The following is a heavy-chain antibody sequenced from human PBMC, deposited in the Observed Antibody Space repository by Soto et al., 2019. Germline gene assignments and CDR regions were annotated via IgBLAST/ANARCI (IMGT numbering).Heavy chain of an antibody. CDR3: ARDYGAVVVTVTPAYNWFDP. Sequence: PGGSLRLSCSASGFTFTTYAMHWVRQAPGKGLDWVAVISYDGSNTFYADSVKGRFTISRDNSKNTLYLQMSSLRAEDTAVYYCARDYGAVVVTVTPAYNWFDPWGQGTLVTVSS. CDR1: GFTFTTYA. D-gene: IGHD2-21*02. CDR2: ISYDGSNT. J-gene: IGHJ5*02. V-gene: IGHV3-30-3*01.